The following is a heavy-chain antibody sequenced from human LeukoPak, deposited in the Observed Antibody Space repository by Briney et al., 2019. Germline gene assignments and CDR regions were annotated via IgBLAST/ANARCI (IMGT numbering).Heavy chain of an antibody. Sequence: KPSETLSLTCAVYGGSFSGYYWSWIRQPAGKGLEWIGRIYTSGNTNYNPSLKSRVAISVDTSKNQFSLKLSSVTAADTAVYYCASLYYYDSAPFDPWGQGTLVTVSS. D-gene: IGHD3-22*01. CDR1: GGSFSGYY. V-gene: IGHV4-59*10. J-gene: IGHJ5*02. CDR3: ASLYYYDSAPFDP. CDR2: IYTSGNT.